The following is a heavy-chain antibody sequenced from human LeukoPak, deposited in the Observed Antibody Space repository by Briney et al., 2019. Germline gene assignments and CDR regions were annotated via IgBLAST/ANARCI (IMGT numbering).Heavy chain of an antibody. V-gene: IGHV1-18*01. CDR2: ISAYNGNT. CDR1: GYTFTSYG. Sequence: VASVKVSCKASGYTFTSYGISWVRQAPGQGLEWMGWISAYNGNTNYAQKFQGRVTITADKSTSTAYMELSSLRSEDTAVYYCASYHSSSSGDYYYYMDVWGKGTTVTVSS. CDR3: ASYHSSSSGDYYYYMDV. J-gene: IGHJ6*03. D-gene: IGHD6-13*01.